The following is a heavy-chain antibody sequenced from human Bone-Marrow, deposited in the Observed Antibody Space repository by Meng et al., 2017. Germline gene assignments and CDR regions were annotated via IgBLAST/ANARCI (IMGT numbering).Heavy chain of an antibody. V-gene: IGHV3-15*01. CDR2: IKSKTDGGTT. CDR3: MADASTVASHYYYGMDI. Sequence: GGSLRLSCAASGFTFSNAWMSWIRQAPGKGLEWVGRIKSKTDGGTTDYAAPVQGRFTISRDDSKNTLYLQMNSLKTEDAAVYYCMADASTVASHYYYGMDIWGQGTTVTVSS. CDR1: GFTFSNAW. D-gene: IGHD4-23*01. J-gene: IGHJ6*02.